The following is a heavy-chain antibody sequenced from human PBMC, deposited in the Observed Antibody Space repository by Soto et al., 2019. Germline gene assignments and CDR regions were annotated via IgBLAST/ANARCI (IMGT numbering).Heavy chain of an antibody. Sequence: QVQLVESGGGVVQPGRSLRLSCAASGFTFSSYGMHWVRQAPGKGLEWVAVIWYDGSNKYYADSVKGRFTISRDNSKNTLYLKMNSLRAEDTAVYYCASSDFSGWYVSGNFDYWGQGTLVTVSS. CDR2: IWYDGSNK. J-gene: IGHJ4*02. V-gene: IGHV3-33*01. CDR1: GFTFSSYG. CDR3: ASSDFSGWYVSGNFDY. D-gene: IGHD6-19*01.